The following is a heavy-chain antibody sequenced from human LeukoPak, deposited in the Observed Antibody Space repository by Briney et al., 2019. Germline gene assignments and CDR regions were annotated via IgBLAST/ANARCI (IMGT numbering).Heavy chain of an antibody. CDR3: AREINYGKPGLDY. CDR1: GYTFTSYY. Sequence: ASVKVSCKASGYTFTSYYMHWVRQAPGQGLEWMGIMNPSSGGTSFAQKFQGRVTMTRDTSTSTAYMELSSLRFEDTAVYYCAREINYGKPGLDYWGQGTLVTVSS. J-gene: IGHJ4*02. D-gene: IGHD3-10*01. CDR2: MNPSSGGT. V-gene: IGHV1-46*01.